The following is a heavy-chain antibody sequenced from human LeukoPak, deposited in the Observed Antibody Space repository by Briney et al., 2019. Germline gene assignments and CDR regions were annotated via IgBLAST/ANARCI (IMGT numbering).Heavy chain of an antibody. D-gene: IGHD3-9*01. Sequence: GGSLRLSCAASGFTVSSNYMSWVRQAPGKGLEWVSVIYSGGSTYYADSVKGRFTISRDNSKNTLYLQMNSLRAEDTAVYYCARARYYDILAGYLYYFDYWGQGTLVTVSS. V-gene: IGHV3-53*01. CDR2: IYSGGST. J-gene: IGHJ4*02. CDR1: GFTVSSNY. CDR3: ARARYYDILAGYLYYFDY.